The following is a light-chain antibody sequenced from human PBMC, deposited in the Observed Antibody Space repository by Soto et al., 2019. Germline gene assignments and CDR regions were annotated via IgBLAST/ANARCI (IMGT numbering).Light chain of an antibody. CDR3: QLYGSSPRR. J-gene: IGKJ1*01. Sequence: KQSPATLSVYQGERASLSCGASQSISSSFLAWYQQKPGQAPRLLIYGASSRATGIPDRFSGSGSGTDFTLTISRLEPEDFAVYYCQLYGSSPRRFYQGTKEDI. V-gene: IGKV3-20*01. CDR2: GAS. CDR1: QSISSSF.